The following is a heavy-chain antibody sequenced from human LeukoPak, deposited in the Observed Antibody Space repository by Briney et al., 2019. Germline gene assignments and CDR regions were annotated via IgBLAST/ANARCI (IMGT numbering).Heavy chain of an antibody. J-gene: IGHJ4*02. V-gene: IGHV4-4*07. Sequence: PSETLSLTCTVPGGSISSYYWSWIRQPAGKGLEWIGRIYTSGSTNYNPSLKSRVTMSVDTSKNQFSLKLSSVTAADTAVYCCARVIRGGYSYYFDYWGQGTLVTVSS. CDR3: ARVIRGGYSYYFDY. D-gene: IGHD3-10*01. CDR2: IYTSGST. CDR1: GGSISSYY.